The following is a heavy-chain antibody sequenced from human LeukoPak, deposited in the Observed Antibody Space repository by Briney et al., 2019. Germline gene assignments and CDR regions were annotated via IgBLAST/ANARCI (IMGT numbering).Heavy chain of an antibody. CDR2: IQNDEIDK. Sequence: GGSLRLSCAASGFTFTTYGMHWVRQAPGKGLEWVAFIQNDEIDKFYADSVKGRFTISRDNSKNTLYLQMNSLRAEDTAVYFCAKGRTQLWLDDAFDIWGQGTMVTVSS. CDR1: GFTFTTYG. J-gene: IGHJ3*02. CDR3: AKGRTQLWLDDAFDI. D-gene: IGHD5-18*01. V-gene: IGHV3-30*02.